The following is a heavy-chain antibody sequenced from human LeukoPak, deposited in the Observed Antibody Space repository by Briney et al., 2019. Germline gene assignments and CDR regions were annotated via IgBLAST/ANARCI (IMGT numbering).Heavy chain of an antibody. CDR3: AKDIRSVTTFGYFDY. V-gene: IGHV3-48*04. Sequence: PGGSLRLSCAASGFTFSSYSMNWVRQAPGKGLEWVSYISSSGSTIYYADSVKGRFTISRDNAKNSLYLQMNSLRAEDTALYYCAKDIRSVTTFGYFDYWGQGTLVTVSS. J-gene: IGHJ4*02. D-gene: IGHD4-17*01. CDR2: ISSSGSTI. CDR1: GFTFSSYS.